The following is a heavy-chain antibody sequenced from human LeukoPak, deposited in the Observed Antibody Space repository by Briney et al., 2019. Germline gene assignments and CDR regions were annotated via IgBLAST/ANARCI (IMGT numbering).Heavy chain of an antibody. D-gene: IGHD3-22*01. Sequence: PGGSLRLSCAASGFTFSSYNMNWVRQAPGKGLEWVSYIGSSSSTIYYADSVKGRFTISRDNAKNSPNLQMNSLRAEDTAVYYCARDYYDSSGYYHRAYWGQGTLVTVSS. CDR1: GFTFSSYN. J-gene: IGHJ4*02. CDR2: IGSSSSTI. CDR3: ARDYYDSSGYYHRAY. V-gene: IGHV3-48*01.